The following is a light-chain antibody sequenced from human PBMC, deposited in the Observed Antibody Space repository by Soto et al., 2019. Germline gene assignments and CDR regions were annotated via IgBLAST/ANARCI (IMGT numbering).Light chain of an antibody. Sequence: DVVMTQSPLSLPVTPGEPASISCRSSQSLLHSNGYNYLDWYLQKPGQSPQLLIYDASSLESGVPSRFSGSGSGTEFTLTISSLQPDDFATYYCQQYNSYTITFGQGTRLEIK. CDR1: QSLLHSNGYNY. CDR2: DAS. CDR3: QQYNSYTIT. V-gene: IGKV2-28*01. J-gene: IGKJ5*01.